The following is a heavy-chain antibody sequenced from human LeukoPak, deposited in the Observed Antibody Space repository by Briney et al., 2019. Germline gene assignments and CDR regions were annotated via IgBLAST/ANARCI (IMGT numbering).Heavy chain of an antibody. V-gene: IGHV3-23*01. J-gene: IGHJ4*02. CDR3: AKSVGYYDSSGYCLLYYFDY. D-gene: IGHD3-22*01. CDR1: GFTFSSYA. CDR2: ISGSGGST. Sequence: GGSLRLSCAASGFTFSSYAMSWVRQAPGKGLEWVSAISGSGGSTYYADSVKGRFTISRDNSKNTLYLQMNSLRAEDTAVYYCAKSVGYYDSSGYCLLYYFDYWGQGTLVTVSS.